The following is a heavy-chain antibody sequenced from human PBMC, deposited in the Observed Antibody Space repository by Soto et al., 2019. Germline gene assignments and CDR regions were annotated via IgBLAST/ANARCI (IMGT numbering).Heavy chain of an antibody. D-gene: IGHD3-10*01. V-gene: IGHV1-69*06. Sequence: QVQLVQSGAEVKKPGSSVKVSCKASGGTFSSYAISWVRQAPGQGLEWMGGIIPIFGRANYAQKFQGRVTITADKSTSTAYMELSSLRSDDTAVYYCARGGSYYCAGSYSFDDWGQGTLVTVAS. CDR1: GGTFSSYA. CDR3: ARGGSYYCAGSYSFDD. CDR2: IIPIFGRA. J-gene: IGHJ4*02.